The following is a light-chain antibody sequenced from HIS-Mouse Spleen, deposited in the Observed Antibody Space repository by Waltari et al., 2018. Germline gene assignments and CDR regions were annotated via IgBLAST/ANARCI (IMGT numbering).Light chain of an antibody. CDR3: QQYGSSPGT. V-gene: IGKV3-20*01. J-gene: IGKJ1*01. CDR1: QSVSSSY. CDR2: GAS. Sequence: EIVLTQSPGTLSLSPGERDTLYCRASQSVSSSYLAWYQQKPGQAPRLLIDGASSRANGIADRVSGSGTGTDFALTMRRLEAEGFAVYYCQQYGSSPGTFGQGTKVEI.